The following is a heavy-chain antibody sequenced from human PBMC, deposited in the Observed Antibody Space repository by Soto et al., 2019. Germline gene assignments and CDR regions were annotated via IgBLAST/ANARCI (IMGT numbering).Heavy chain of an antibody. V-gene: IGHV3-30*18. J-gene: IGHJ4*02. Sequence: QVQLAESGGGVVQPGRSLRLTCAASGFTFSSYGMHWVRQAPGKGLEWVAVISYDESEKHYADSVKGRLTISRDNSKNTLYLQMSSLRTEDTAIYCCAKAIYGDYAPFDFWGQGTLVTVSS. CDR3: AKAIYGDYAPFDF. CDR2: ISYDESEK. D-gene: IGHD4-17*01. CDR1: GFTFSSYG.